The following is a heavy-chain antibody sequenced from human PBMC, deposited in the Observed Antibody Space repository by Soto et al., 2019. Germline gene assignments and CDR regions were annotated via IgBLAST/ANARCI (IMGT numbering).Heavy chain of an antibody. Sequence: PGGSLRLSCAASGFTFGTYSMNWVRQAPGKGLEWVSSISSSSSYIYYGDSVKGRFTISRDNAKNSLYLQMSSLRAEDTAVYYCARVYGSSWYADFWGQGTLVTVSS. J-gene: IGHJ4*02. CDR3: ARVYGSSWYADF. V-gene: IGHV3-21*01. CDR2: ISSSSSYI. D-gene: IGHD6-13*01. CDR1: GFTFGTYS.